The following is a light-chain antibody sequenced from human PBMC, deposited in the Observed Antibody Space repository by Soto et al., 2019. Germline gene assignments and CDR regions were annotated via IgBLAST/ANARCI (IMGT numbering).Light chain of an antibody. CDR1: QSVTSSY. CDR2: AAY. Sequence: EIVLTQFPGTVSLSPGERATLSCRASQSVTSSYLAWYQQKPGQAPRLLIYAAYSRATGIPDRFSGSGSGTDFTLTISRLEPEDFAMYYCQQHGISRVRTFGHGTKVEVK. V-gene: IGKV3-20*01. J-gene: IGKJ1*01. CDR3: QQHGISRVRT.